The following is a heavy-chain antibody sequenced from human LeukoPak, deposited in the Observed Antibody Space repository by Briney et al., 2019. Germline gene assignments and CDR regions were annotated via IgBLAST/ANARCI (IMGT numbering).Heavy chain of an antibody. CDR1: GFTFSSYW. D-gene: IGHD1-1*01. CDR3: AKDLRPDGINDLDY. V-gene: IGHV3-7*01. Sequence: GGSLRLSCAASGFTFSSYWMSWVRQAPGKGLEWVANIKQDGSEKYYVDSVKGRFTISRDNAKNSLYLQMNSLRAEDTAVYYCAKDLRPDGINDLDYWGQGTLVTVSS. J-gene: IGHJ4*02. CDR2: IKQDGSEK.